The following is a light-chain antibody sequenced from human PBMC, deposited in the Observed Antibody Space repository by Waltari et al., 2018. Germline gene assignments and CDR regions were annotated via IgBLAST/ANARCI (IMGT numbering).Light chain of an antibody. V-gene: IGLV2-23*02. CDR3: CSYAGFSTVV. CDR1: SSDIGSYNL. Sequence: QSALTQPASVSGSPGQSITISCTGTSSDIGSYNLVSWYQQHPRKAPKLMIYDVTKRPSGISSRFSGSKSGITASLTISGLQAEDEADYYCCSYAGFSTVVFGGGTKLTVL. J-gene: IGLJ2*01. CDR2: DVT.